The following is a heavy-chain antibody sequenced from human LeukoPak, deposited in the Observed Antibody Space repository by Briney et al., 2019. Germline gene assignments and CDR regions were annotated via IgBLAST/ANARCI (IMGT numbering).Heavy chain of an antibody. CDR3: ARLNWNYANWFDP. D-gene: IGHD1-7*01. J-gene: IGHJ5*02. Sequence: SETLSLTCTVSGGSISSSSYYWGWIRQPPGKGLEWIGSTYYSGSTYYNPSLKSRVTISVDTSKNQFSLKLSSVTAADTAVYYCARLNWNYANWFDPWGQGTLVTVSS. V-gene: IGHV4-39*01. CDR2: TYYSGST. CDR1: GGSISSSSYY.